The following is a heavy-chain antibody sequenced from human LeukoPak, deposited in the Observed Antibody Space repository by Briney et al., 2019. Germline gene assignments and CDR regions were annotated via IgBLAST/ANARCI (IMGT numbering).Heavy chain of an antibody. CDR2: ISSNGGST. D-gene: IGHD3-22*01. CDR3: ASSPHYDSSGFLDY. V-gene: IGHV3-64*01. J-gene: IGHJ4*02. CDR1: GFTFSSYA. Sequence: GSLILSCAASGFTFSSYAMHWVRQAPGKGLEYVSAISSNGGSTYYANSVKGRFTISRDNSKNTLYLQMGSLRAEDMAVYYCASSPHYDSSGFLDYWGQGTLVTVSS.